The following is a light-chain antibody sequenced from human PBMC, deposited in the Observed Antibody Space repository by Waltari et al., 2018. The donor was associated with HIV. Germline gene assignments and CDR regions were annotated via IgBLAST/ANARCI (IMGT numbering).Light chain of an antibody. V-gene: IGKV3-11*01. CDR2: DAS. Sequence: FLTQSPATLSLSPGDRATLSCRASQSIGSSLTWYQQKPGQAPRLLIEDASNRATGVPARFSGSGSGTDFTLTISSLETEDFAVYYCQQRTHWRSVGFTFGPGTKVDIK. J-gene: IGKJ3*01. CDR3: QQRTHWRSVGFT. CDR1: QSIGSS.